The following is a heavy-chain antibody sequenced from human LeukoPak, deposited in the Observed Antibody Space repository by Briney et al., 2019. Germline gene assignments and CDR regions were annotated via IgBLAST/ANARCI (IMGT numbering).Heavy chain of an antibody. CDR3: TRDLTVEMRDY. D-gene: IGHD5-24*01. CDR1: GFTFGDYA. CDR2: VRSKAYGGTT. V-gene: IGHV3-49*04. J-gene: IGHJ4*02. Sequence: GGSLRLSCTASGFTFGDYAMSWVRQAPGKGLEWVGFVRSKAYGGTTEYAASVKGRFTISRDDSKSIAYLQMNSLKTEDTAVYYCTRDLTVEMRDYWGQGTLVTVSS.